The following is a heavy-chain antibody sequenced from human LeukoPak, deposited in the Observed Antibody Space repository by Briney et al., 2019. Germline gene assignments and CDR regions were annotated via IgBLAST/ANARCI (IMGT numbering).Heavy chain of an antibody. CDR2: IYHSGST. Sequence: SETLSLTCTVSGYSISSGYYWGWLRQPPGKGLEWIGSIYHSGSTYYNPSLKRRVTISVDTSKNPFSLKLSSVTAADTAVYYCARVWYDSSGYYPYYFDSWGQGTLVTVSS. CDR3: ARVWYDSSGYYPYYFDS. D-gene: IGHD3-22*01. J-gene: IGHJ4*02. V-gene: IGHV4-38-2*02. CDR1: GYSISSGYY.